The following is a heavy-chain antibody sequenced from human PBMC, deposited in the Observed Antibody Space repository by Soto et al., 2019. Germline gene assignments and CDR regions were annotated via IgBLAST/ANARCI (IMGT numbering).Heavy chain of an antibody. V-gene: IGHV1-8*01. Sequence: ASVKVSCKASGYTFTSYDINWVRQATGQGLEWMGWMNPNSGNTGYAQKFQGRVTMTRNTSISTAYIELSSLRSEDTAVYYCARIIYTVTTFYFYYGMDVWGQGTTVTVSS. D-gene: IGHD4-17*01. J-gene: IGHJ6*02. CDR3: ARIIYTVTTFYFYYGMDV. CDR1: GYTFTSYD. CDR2: MNPNSGNT.